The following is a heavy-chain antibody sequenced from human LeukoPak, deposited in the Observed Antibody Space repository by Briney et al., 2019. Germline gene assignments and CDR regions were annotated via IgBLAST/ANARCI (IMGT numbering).Heavy chain of an antibody. D-gene: IGHD6-6*01. CDR3: AKEGSSSSWDY. Sequence: GRSLRLSCAASGFTFSSYGMHWVRQAPGKGLEWVAVISYDGSNKYYADSVKGRFTISRDNSKNTLYLQMSSLRAEDTAVYYCAKEGSSSSWDYWGQGTLVTVSS. J-gene: IGHJ4*02. CDR2: ISYDGSNK. V-gene: IGHV3-30*18. CDR1: GFTFSSYG.